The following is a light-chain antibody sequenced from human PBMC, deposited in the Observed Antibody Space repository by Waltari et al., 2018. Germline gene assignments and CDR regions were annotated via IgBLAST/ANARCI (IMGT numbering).Light chain of an antibody. Sequence: NFMLTQPHSMSESPGKTVIISCTRSSDSIASFYVHWFQQRPGSAPTTVIFEDNQRPSGVPDRFSGSIDSSSNSASLTISGLKPEDEADYYCQSYDGSSVVFGGGTKLTVL. CDR2: EDN. CDR3: QSYDGSSVV. J-gene: IGLJ2*01. CDR1: SDSIASFY. V-gene: IGLV6-57*04.